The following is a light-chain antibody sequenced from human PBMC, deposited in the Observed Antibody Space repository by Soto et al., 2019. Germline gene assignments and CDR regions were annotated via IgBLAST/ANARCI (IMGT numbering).Light chain of an antibody. Sequence: QSVLPQPPSVSAAPGQRVTLSCSGSASNIGNNSVSWYQQLPGAAPKLLIYDDNNRPSGIPDRFSGSKSGTSATLGITGLQTGDEADYYCGTWETSRPAGVFGPGTKLTVL. V-gene: IGLV1-51*01. J-gene: IGLJ1*01. CDR3: GTWETSRPAGV. CDR2: DDN. CDR1: ASNIGNNS.